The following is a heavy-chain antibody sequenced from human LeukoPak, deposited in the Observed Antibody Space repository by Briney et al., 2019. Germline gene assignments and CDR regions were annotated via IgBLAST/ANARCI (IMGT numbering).Heavy chain of an antibody. CDR1: GGSYSGYY. CDR2: INHSGST. V-gene: IGHV4-34*01. J-gene: IGHJ6*02. CDR3: ARGLYYYYGMDV. Sequence: SETLSLTCAVYGGSYSGYYWSWIRQPPGKGLEWIGEINHSGSTNYNPSLKSRVTISVDTSKNQFSLKLSSVTAADTAVYYCARGLYYYYGMDVWGQGTTVTVSS.